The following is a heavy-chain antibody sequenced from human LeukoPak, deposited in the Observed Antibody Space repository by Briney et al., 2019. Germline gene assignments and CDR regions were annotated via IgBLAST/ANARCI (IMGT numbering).Heavy chain of an antibody. Sequence: GGSLRLSCAASGFTFSSYAMHWVRQAPGKGLEGVAVISYDGSNKYYADSVKGRFTISRDNSKNTLYLQMNSLGAEDTAVYYCARVGTTVTTGYYFDYWGQGTLVTVSS. J-gene: IGHJ4*02. CDR1: GFTFSSYA. D-gene: IGHD4-17*01. V-gene: IGHV3-30-3*01. CDR2: ISYDGSNK. CDR3: ARVGTTVTTGYYFDY.